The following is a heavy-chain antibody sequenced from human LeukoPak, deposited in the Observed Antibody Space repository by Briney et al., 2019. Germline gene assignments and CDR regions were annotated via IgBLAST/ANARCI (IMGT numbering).Heavy chain of an antibody. CDR3: TTDLYFIGYSYGYGLVDY. V-gene: IGHV3-15*01. Sequence: PGGSLRLSCAASGFTFSNAWMSWVRQAPGKGLEWVGRIKSKTDGGTTDYAAPVKGRFTISRDDSKNTLYLQMNSLKTEDTAVYYCTTDLYFIGYSYGYGLVDYWGQGTLVTVSS. D-gene: IGHD5-18*01. CDR1: GFTFSNAW. CDR2: IKSKTDGGTT. J-gene: IGHJ4*02.